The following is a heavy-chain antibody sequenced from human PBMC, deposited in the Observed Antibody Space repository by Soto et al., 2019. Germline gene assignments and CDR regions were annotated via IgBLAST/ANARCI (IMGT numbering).Heavy chain of an antibody. CDR1: GFTINSHW. D-gene: IGHD3-10*01. J-gene: IGHJ4*02. Sequence: EMQLVESGGGLVQPGGSLRLSCAASGFTINSHWMHWVRQAPGKGLVWVSRIKGDESSTSYADSVKGRFTISRDNAKNTLYLQMNSLRAEETAVYYCARGGLGTYLLDYWGQGALVTVSS. V-gene: IGHV3-74*01. CDR3: ARGGLGTYLLDY. CDR2: IKGDESST.